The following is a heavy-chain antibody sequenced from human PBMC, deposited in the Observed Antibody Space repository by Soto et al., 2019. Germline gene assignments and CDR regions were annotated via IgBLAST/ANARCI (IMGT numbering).Heavy chain of an antibody. CDR2: IYWDNDK. V-gene: IGHV2-5*02. CDR3: SYRGWLARGRGWFDP. CDR1: GFSRSSGVC. Sequence: YGPTLLNPTETPTLTCPFSGFSRSSGVCAGWVRQHPGKALEWLAAIYWDNDKRSSLSLKSRLTITKDTPRKQVSLTMTTMDPAESAIFYCSYRGWLARGRGWFDPCGPGSLVAVSS. J-gene: IGHJ5*02. D-gene: IGHD6-19*01.